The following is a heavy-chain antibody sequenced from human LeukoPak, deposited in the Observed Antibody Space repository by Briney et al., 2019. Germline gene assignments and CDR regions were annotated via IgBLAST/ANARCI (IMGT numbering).Heavy chain of an antibody. J-gene: IGHJ6*03. Sequence: SETLSLTCTVSGGSICICYWRWLRQPPRKGLEWIGYIYYSGSTNYNPSLKSRVTISVDTSKNQFALKLSSVTAADAAVYYCARNVRFLEWDYYYMDVWGKGTTVTVSS. V-gene: IGHV4-59*01. CDR2: IYYSGST. CDR1: GGSICICY. D-gene: IGHD3-3*01. CDR3: ARNVRFLEWDYYYMDV.